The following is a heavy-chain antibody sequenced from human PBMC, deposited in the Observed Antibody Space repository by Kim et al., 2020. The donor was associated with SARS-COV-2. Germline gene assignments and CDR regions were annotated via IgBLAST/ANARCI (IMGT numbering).Heavy chain of an antibody. D-gene: IGHD3-16*02. CDR2: IYYSGST. CDR3: ARHPDGPSDYVWGSYRYRGGQFDY. CDR1: GGSISSSSYY. J-gene: IGHJ4*02. Sequence: SETLSLTCTVSGGSISSSSYYWGWIRQPPGKGLEWIGSIYYSGSTYYNPSLKSRVTISVDTSKNQFSLKLSSVTAADTAVYSCARHPDGPSDYVWGSYRYRGGQFDYWGQGTLVTVSS. V-gene: IGHV4-39*01.